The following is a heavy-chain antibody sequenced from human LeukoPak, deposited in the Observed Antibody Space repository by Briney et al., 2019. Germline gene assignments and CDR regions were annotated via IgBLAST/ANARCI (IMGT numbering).Heavy chain of an antibody. CDR1: GGSFSGYY. CDR2: INHSGST. Sequence: SETPSLTCAVYGGSFSGYYCSWIRQPPGKGLEWIGEINHSGSTNYNPSLKSRVTISVDTSKNQFSLKLSSVTAADTAVYHCAREGYDSSGLVYWGQGTLVTVSS. V-gene: IGHV4-34*01. CDR3: AREGYDSSGLVY. D-gene: IGHD3-22*01. J-gene: IGHJ4*02.